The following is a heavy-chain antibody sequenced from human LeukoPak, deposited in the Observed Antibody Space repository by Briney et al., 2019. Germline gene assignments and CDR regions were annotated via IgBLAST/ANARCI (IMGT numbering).Heavy chain of an antibody. J-gene: IGHJ4*02. D-gene: IGHD3-22*01. CDR2: ISSSSSYI. CDR1: GFTFSSYS. CDR3: ARDRCRYYDSSGYCPFDY. V-gene: IGHV3-21*01. Sequence: GGSLRLSCAASGFTFSSYSMNWVRQAPGKGLEWVSSISSSSSYIYYADSVKGRFTISRDNAKNSLYLQMNSLRAEDTAVYYCARDRCRYYDSSGYCPFDYWGQGTLVTVSS.